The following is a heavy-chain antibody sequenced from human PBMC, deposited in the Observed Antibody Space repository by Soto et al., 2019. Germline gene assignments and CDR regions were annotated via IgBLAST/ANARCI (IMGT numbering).Heavy chain of an antibody. CDR3: ARAGSTWRYFFDC. D-gene: IGHD6-13*01. CDR1: GGSISSYY. J-gene: IGHJ4*02. V-gene: IGHV4-59*01. CDR2: VYYSGTT. Sequence: PSETLSLTCTVSGGSISSYYWTWIRQPPGKGLEWVGYVYYSGTTYYNPSLQSRVTISVDTSKNQFSLKVKSVTAADTAIYYCARAGSTWRYFFDCWGQGSLVTVSS.